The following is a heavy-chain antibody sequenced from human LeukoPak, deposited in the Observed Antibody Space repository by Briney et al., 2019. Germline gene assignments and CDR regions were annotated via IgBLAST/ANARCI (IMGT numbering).Heavy chain of an antibody. D-gene: IGHD1-1*01. CDR2: IWFDGSNK. CDR3: VRDPSGSGFAFDS. Sequence: PGRSLRLSCAASGFIFSNDAMHWVRRAPGKGLEWVAFIWFDGSNKHYADSVKGRFTISRDNSEDTLYLQMNSLRAEDTAVYYCVRDPSGSGFAFDSWGQGALVTVSS. V-gene: IGHV3-33*01. CDR1: GFIFSNDA. J-gene: IGHJ4*02.